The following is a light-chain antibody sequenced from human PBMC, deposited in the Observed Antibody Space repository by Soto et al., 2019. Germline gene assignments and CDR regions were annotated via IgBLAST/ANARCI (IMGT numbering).Light chain of an antibody. CDR2: GNS. CDR1: SSNIRAGYD. V-gene: IGLV1-40*01. CDR3: QSYDSSLSGSNYV. Sequence: QSALTQPPSVSGAPGQRVTISCTGSSSNIRAGYDVHWYQQLPGTAPKLLIYGNSNRPSGVPDRFSGSKSGTSASLAITGLQAEDEADYYCQSYDSSLSGSNYVFGTGTKVTVL. J-gene: IGLJ1*01.